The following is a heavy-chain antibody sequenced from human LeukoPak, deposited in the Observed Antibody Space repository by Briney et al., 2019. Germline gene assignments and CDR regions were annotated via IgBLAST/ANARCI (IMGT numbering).Heavy chain of an antibody. D-gene: IGHD3-22*01. Sequence: GGSLRLPCAASGFTFSDYYMSWIRQAPGKGLEWVSYISTSGSTIYYADSVKGRFTISRDNAKNSLYLQMNSLRAEDTAVYYCAKDGPVWGYYDSSGHFDYWGQGTLVTVSS. V-gene: IGHV3-11*01. J-gene: IGHJ4*01. CDR3: AKDGPVWGYYDSSGHFDY. CDR2: ISTSGSTI. CDR1: GFTFSDYY.